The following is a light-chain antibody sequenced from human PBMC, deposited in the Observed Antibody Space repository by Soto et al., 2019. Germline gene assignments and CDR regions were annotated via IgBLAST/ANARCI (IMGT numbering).Light chain of an antibody. CDR2: GAS. CDR1: ESDSSS. J-gene: IGKJ5*01. Sequence: EIVMTQSPATLSVSPGERATLSCRASESDSSSLAWYQQQPGQAHTLLIHGASTRATRIPARLSGSGSGTEFTLTISSLQSEDFAVYSCQQRSNWPPSITFGQGTRLEIK. V-gene: IGKV3-15*01. CDR3: QQRSNWPPSIT.